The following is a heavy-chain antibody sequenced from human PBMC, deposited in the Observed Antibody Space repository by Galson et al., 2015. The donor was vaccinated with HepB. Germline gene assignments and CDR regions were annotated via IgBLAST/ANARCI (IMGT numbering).Heavy chain of an antibody. D-gene: IGHD6-13*01. CDR2: IIPILGIA. CDR1: GGTFSSYA. CDR3: ARSGIAQQLVHTRPGYFQH. V-gene: IGHV1-69*04. J-gene: IGHJ1*01. Sequence: SVKVSCKASGGTFSSYAISWVRQAPGQGLEWMGRIIPILGIANYAQKFQGRVTITADKSTSTAYMELSSLRSEDTAVYYCARSGIAQQLVHTRPGYFQHWGQGTLVTVSS.